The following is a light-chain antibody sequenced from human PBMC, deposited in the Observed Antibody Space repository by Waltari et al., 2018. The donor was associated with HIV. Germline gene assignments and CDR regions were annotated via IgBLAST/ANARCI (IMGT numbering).Light chain of an antibody. CDR1: SSDSGSYNL. V-gene: IGLV2-23*02. Sequence: QSALTQPASASGSPGQSITISCTGTSSDSGSYNLVSWYQPHPGKAPKLMIYEVSKRPSGVSNRFSGSKSGNTAALTISGLQAEDEADYYCYSYAGSSTFVVFGGGTKLTVL. CDR2: EVS. J-gene: IGLJ2*01. CDR3: YSYAGSSTFVV.